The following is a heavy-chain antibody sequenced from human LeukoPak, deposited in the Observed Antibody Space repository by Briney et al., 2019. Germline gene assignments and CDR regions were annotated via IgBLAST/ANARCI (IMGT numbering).Heavy chain of an antibody. Sequence: GGSLRLSCAASGFTVSSNYMSWVRQAPGKGLEWVSVIYSGGSTYYADSVKGRFTISRDNSKNTLYLQMNSLRAEDTAVYYCARGSYDILTGYNYWGQGTLVTVFS. CDR2: IYSGGST. V-gene: IGHV3-53*01. D-gene: IGHD3-9*01. CDR1: GFTVSSNY. CDR3: ARGSYDILTGYNY. J-gene: IGHJ4*02.